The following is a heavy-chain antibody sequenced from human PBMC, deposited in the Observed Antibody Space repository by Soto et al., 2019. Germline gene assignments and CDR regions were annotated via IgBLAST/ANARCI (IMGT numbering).Heavy chain of an antibody. J-gene: IGHJ6*02. CDR3: AGPRTGSDFDLDV. CDR1: GYSINTYG. Sequence: ASVPVSCKAFGYSINTYGTTWVRQAPAEGLEWLGWISAYNGDTKLAHRFQGRVTMTTDTSTSTAYMELRSLRSDDTAIYYCAGPRTGSDFDLDVWGQGTTVTVSS. CDR2: ISAYNGDT. V-gene: IGHV1-18*01. D-gene: IGHD2-21*02.